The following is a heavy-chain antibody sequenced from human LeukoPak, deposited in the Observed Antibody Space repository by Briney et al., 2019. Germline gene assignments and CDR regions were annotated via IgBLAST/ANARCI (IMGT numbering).Heavy chain of an antibody. J-gene: IGHJ3*02. CDR3: ARDHPIAAAGTGAFDI. D-gene: IGHD6-13*01. CDR2: INPNSGGT. Sequence: ASVKVSCKASGYTFTGYYMHWVRQAPGQGLEWMGWINPNSGGTNYAQKFQGRVTMTRDTSISTAYMELSRLRSDDTAVYYCARDHPIAAAGTGAFDIWGQGTMVTVSS. CDR1: GYTFTGYY. V-gene: IGHV1-2*02.